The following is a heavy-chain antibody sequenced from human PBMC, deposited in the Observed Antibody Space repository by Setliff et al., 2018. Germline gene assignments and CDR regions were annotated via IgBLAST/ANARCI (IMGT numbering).Heavy chain of an antibody. CDR1: GGTFSDYG. J-gene: IGHJ3*02. D-gene: IGHD3-22*01. CDR2: TIPMFGTT. V-gene: IGHV1-69*05. Sequence: SVKVSCKASGGTFSDYGISWVRQAPGQGLEWMGGTIPMFGTTEYAQKFQGRLTIITDESTNTAFMQLSSLRSDDTAVYYCARDRRQYYDSSGSHAFDIWGQGGTMVTVSS. CDR3: ARDRRQYYDSSGSHAFDI.